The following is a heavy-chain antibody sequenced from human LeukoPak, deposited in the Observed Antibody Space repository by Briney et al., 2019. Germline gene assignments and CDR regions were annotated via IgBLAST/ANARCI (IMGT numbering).Heavy chain of an antibody. CDR2: IYYSGST. CDR3: ARGTVVTTPYYFDY. Sequence: SETLSLTCTVSGGSISSYYWRWIRQPPGKGLEWIGYIYYSGSTNYNPSLKSRVTISVDTSKNQFSLKLSSVTAADTAVYYCARGTVVTTPYYFDYWGQGTLVTVSS. V-gene: IGHV4-59*01. D-gene: IGHD4-23*01. J-gene: IGHJ4*02. CDR1: GGSISSYY.